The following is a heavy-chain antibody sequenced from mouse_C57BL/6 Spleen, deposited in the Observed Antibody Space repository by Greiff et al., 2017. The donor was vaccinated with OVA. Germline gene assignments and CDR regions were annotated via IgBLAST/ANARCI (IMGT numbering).Heavy chain of an antibody. CDR2: ISSGSSTI. CDR1: GFTFSDYG. J-gene: IGHJ3*01. D-gene: IGHD3-2*02. V-gene: IGHV5-17*01. Sequence: EVKLMESGGGLVKPGGSLKLSCAASGFTFSDYGMHWVRQAPEKGLEWVAYISSGSSTIYYADTVKGRFTISRDNAKNTLFLQMTSLRSEDTAMYYCAREGTAHSWFAYWGQGTLVTVSA. CDR3: AREGTAHSWFAY.